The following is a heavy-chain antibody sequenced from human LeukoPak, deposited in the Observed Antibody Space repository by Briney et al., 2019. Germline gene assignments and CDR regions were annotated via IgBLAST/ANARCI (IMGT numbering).Heavy chain of an antibody. CDR1: GYTFTSYY. CDR3: AANSGSSGYYYGYYYYGMDV. Sequence: GASVKVSCKASGYTFTSYYMHWVRQAPGQGLEWMGIINPSGGSTSYAQKFQGRVTMTRDTSTSTVYMELSSLRSEDTAVYYCAANSGSSGYYYGYYYYGMDVWGQGTTVTVSS. V-gene: IGHV1-46*01. CDR2: INPSGGST. J-gene: IGHJ6*02. D-gene: IGHD3-22*01.